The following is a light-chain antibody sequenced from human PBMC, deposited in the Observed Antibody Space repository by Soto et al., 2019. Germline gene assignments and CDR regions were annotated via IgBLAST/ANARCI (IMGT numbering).Light chain of an antibody. Sequence: EVVLTQSPATLSLSPRARATLSCRASQSVGTFLSWYQQKPGQAPRLLIYDVSNRATGVPARFGGSGSGTDFTLTIRQLEPEDFAVYYCQHRATWPPSVPFGGGTRV. J-gene: IGKJ4*01. V-gene: IGKV3-11*01. CDR1: QSVGTF. CDR2: DVS. CDR3: QHRATWPPSVP.